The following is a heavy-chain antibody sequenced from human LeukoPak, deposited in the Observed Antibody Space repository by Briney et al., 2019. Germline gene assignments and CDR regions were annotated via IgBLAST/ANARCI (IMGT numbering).Heavy chain of an antibody. D-gene: IGHD3-9*01. J-gene: IGHJ4*02. V-gene: IGHV4-4*02. CDR2: IYHSGST. Sequence: PSGTLSLTCAVSGGSISSSNWWSWVRQPPGKGLEWIGEIYHSGSTNYNPSLKSRVTISVGTSKNQFSLKLSSVTAADTAVYYCARQGYFDWLYDYWGQGTLVTVSS. CDR1: GGSISSSNW. CDR3: ARQGYFDWLYDY.